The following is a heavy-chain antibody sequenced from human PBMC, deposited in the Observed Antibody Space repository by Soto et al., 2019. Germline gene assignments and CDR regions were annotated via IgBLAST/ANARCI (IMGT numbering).Heavy chain of an antibody. V-gene: IGHV3-64D*06. J-gene: IGHJ4*02. CDR1: GFTFSSYA. D-gene: IGHD2-2*02. CDR2: ISSNGGST. Sequence: PGGSLRLSCSASGFTFSSYAMHWVRQATGKGLEYVSAISSNGGSTYYADSVKGRFTISRDNSKNTLYLQMSSLRAEDTAVYYCVKGGKAAAIRFPGDYWGQGTLVTVSS. CDR3: VKGGKAAAIRFPGDY.